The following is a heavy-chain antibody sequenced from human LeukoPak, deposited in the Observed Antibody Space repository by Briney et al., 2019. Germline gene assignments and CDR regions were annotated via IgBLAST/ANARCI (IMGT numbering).Heavy chain of an antibody. D-gene: IGHD2-2*02. CDR3: ARGSGYCSSTSCYTWDYYYYYMDV. V-gene: IGHV1-69*04. Sequence: SVKVSCKASGGTFSSYAISWVRQAPGQGLEWMGRIIPILGIANYAQKFQGRVTITADESTSTAYMELSSLRSEDTAVYYCARGSGYCSSTSCYTWDYYYYYMDVWGKGTTVTVSS. J-gene: IGHJ6*03. CDR1: GGTFSSYA. CDR2: IIPILGIA.